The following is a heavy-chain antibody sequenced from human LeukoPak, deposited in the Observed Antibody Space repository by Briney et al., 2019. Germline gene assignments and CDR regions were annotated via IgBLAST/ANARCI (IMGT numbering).Heavy chain of an antibody. Sequence: SETLSLTCAVYGGSFRGYYWSWLRQPPGKGLEWIGEINHSGSTNYNPSLKSRVTISLDTSMKKFSLKLNSVTAADTAVYYCASTERCSTTCPLDYWGQGTLVTVSS. CDR2: INHSGST. J-gene: IGHJ4*02. V-gene: IGHV4-34*01. CDR1: GGSFRGYY. CDR3: ASTERCSTTCPLDY. D-gene: IGHD2-2*01.